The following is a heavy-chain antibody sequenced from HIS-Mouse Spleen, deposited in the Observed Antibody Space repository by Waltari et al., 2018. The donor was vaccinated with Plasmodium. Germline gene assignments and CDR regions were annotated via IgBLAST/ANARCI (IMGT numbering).Heavy chain of an antibody. CDR1: GFPFSSYD. CDR2: IGTAGDT. J-gene: IGHJ3*02. CDR3: ARGRWNHAFDI. D-gene: IGHD1-1*01. V-gene: IGHV3-13*01. Sequence: EVQLVESGGGLVQHGGSLRLSCAASGFPFSSYDMHWVRQATGKGLEWVSAIGTAGDTYYPGSVKGRFTISRENAKNSLYLQMNSLRAGDTAVYYCARGRWNHAFDIWGQGTMVTVSS.